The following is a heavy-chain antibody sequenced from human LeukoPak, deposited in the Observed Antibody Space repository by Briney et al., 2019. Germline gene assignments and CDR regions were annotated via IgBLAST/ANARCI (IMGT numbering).Heavy chain of an antibody. D-gene: IGHD2-15*01. CDR1: GGSFSSTSYY. Sequence: SETLSLTCTVSGGSFSSTSYYWNSIRQPPGKWLEWIGSIHYSGDTSYNPSLNSRITISVDTSKNQFSLKLSSVTATDTAVYYCARQTCSGGSCFLFYSGMDVWGQGTTVTVSS. J-gene: IGHJ6*02. CDR3: ARQTCSGGSCFLFYSGMDV. V-gene: IGHV4-39*01. CDR2: IHYSGDT.